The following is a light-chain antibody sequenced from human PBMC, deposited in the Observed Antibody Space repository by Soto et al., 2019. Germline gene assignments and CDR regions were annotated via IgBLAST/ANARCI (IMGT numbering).Light chain of an antibody. V-gene: IGKV3-11*01. CDR1: QSVSTY. Sequence: EIVLTQSPATLSLSPGERATLSCRASQSVSTYLAWYQQKPGQAPRLLIYDASNRATGLPARFSGSGSGTDFPLIISSQQAEDFAVYYCQHRSNWPRIFGQGTKLEIK. CDR2: DAS. CDR3: QHRSNWPRI. J-gene: IGKJ2*01.